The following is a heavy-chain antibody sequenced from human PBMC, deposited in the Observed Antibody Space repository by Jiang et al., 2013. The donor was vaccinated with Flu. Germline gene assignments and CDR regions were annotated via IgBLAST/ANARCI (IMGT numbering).Heavy chain of an antibody. D-gene: IGHD3-22*01. Sequence: KKPGASVKVSCKASGYTFTSYGISWVRQAPGQGLEWMGWISAYNGNTNYAQKLQGRVTMTTDTSTSTAYMELRSLRSDDTAVYYCARDVNYYDSSGYSDAFDIWGQGTMVTVSS. J-gene: IGHJ3*02. V-gene: IGHV1-18*01. CDR2: ISAYNGNT. CDR3: ARDVNYYDSSGYSDAFDI. CDR1: GYTFTSYG.